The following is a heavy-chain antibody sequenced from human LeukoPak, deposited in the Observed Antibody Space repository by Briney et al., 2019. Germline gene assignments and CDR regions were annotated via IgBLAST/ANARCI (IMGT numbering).Heavy chain of an antibody. D-gene: IGHD3-3*01. V-gene: IGHV1-69*13. J-gene: IGHJ6*02. Sequence: SVKVSCKASGGTFSSYAISWVRQAPGQGLEWMGGITPIFGTANYAQKFQGRVTITADESTSTAYMELSSLRSEDTAVYCCARAPLTIFGVATAYYYGMDVWGQGTTVTVSS. CDR2: ITPIFGTA. CDR3: ARAPLTIFGVATAYYYGMDV. CDR1: GGTFSSYA.